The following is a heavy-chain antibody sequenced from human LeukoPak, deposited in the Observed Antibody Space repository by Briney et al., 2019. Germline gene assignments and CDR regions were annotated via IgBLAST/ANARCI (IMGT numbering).Heavy chain of an antibody. Sequence: GGSLRLSCAASGFTLSSDYMTWVRQAPGKGLEWLSSIDVAGNTIYAHYVRGRFTISRDNSKNTLYLQMKRLRVDDTAVYFCARDASGSRPNSWGPGTLVTVTS. CDR2: IDVAGNT. J-gene: IGHJ4*02. V-gene: IGHV3-53*01. CDR1: GFTLSSDY. D-gene: IGHD3-10*01. CDR3: ARDASGSRPNS.